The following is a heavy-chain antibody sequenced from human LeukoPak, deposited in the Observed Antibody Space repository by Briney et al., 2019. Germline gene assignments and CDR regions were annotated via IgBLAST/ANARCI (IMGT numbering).Heavy chain of an antibody. J-gene: IGHJ4*02. V-gene: IGHV1-18*01. CDR2: ISAYNGNT. D-gene: IGHD1-26*01. CDR3: ARSPWEAGLYYFDY. Sequence: ASVKVSCKASGYTFTSYGISWVRQAPGQGLEWMGWISAYNGNTNYAQKLQGRVTMTTDTSTSTAYMELRSLRPDDTAVYYCARSPWEAGLYYFDYWGQGTLVTVSS. CDR1: GYTFTSYG.